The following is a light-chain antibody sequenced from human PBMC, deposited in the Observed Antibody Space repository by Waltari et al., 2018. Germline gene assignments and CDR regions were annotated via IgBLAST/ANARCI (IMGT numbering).Light chain of an antibody. Sequence: EIVVTQSPATLSVSPGERATLSCRASQSLSDNLAWYQLKPAQAPRLLIYGASFRATGIPGRFRGSGSGTDFTLTISSLQSEDFAIYYCQQYKTWPPITFGQGTRLEIK. CDR2: GAS. J-gene: IGKJ5*01. CDR3: QQYKTWPPIT. V-gene: IGKV3-15*01. CDR1: QSLSDN.